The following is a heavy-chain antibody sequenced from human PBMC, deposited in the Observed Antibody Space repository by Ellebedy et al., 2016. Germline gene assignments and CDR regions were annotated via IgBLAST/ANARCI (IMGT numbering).Heavy chain of an antibody. CDR2: IYPGDSDT. J-gene: IGHJ4*02. D-gene: IGHD6-19*01. V-gene: IGHV5-51*01. Sequence: GGSLRLSXKGSGYSFTSSWIGWVRQMPGKGLEWMVIIYPGDSDTRYSPSFQGQVTISADKSISTAYLQWSSLKASDTAMYYCARHISGWPRGIDYWGKGTLVTVSS. CDR1: GYSFTSSW. CDR3: ARHISGWPRGIDY.